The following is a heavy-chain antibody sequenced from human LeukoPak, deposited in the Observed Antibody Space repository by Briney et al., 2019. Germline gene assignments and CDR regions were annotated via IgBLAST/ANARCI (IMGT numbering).Heavy chain of an antibody. CDR2: ISGNGDNT. CDR1: GFTFSSYA. D-gene: IGHD3-9*01. Sequence: GGSLRLSCAASGFTFSSYAMSWVRQTPGKGLEWVSAISGNGDNTYYADSVKGRFTISRDNSKNTLYLQMNSLRAEDTAVYYCASDILTGQDAFDIWGQGTMVTVSS. CDR3: ASDILTGQDAFDI. V-gene: IGHV3-23*01. J-gene: IGHJ3*02.